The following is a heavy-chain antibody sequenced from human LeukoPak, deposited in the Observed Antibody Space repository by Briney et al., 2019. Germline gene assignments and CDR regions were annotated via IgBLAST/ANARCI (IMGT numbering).Heavy chain of an antibody. CDR1: GFTFSSYA. CDR2: ISGSGGST. J-gene: IGHJ6*02. Sequence: PGGSLRLSCAASGFTFSSYAMSWVRQAPGKGLEWVSAISGSGGSTYYAESVKGRFTISRDNSKNTLYLQMNSLRAEDTAVYYCAKRLVTDYYYYGMDVWGQGTTVTVSS. V-gene: IGHV3-23*01. CDR3: AKRLVTDYYYYGMDV. D-gene: IGHD3-9*01.